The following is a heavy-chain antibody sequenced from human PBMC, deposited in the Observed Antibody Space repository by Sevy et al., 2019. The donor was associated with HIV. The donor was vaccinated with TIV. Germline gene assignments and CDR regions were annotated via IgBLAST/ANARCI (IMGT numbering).Heavy chain of an antibody. CDR1: GGSISSYY. V-gene: IGHV4-59*01. J-gene: IGHJ6*02. CDR3: ARGVGYDFWSGYYENDYYYYGMDV. Sequence: SETLSLTCTVSGGSISSYYWSWIRQPPGKGLEWIGYIYYSGSTNYNPSLKSRVTISVETSKNQFSLKLSSVTAADTAVYYCARGVGYDFWSGYYENDYYYYGMDVWGQGTTVTVSS. D-gene: IGHD3-3*01. CDR2: IYYSGST.